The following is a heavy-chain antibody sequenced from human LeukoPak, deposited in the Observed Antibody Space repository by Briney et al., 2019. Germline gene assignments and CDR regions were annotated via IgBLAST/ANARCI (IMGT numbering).Heavy chain of an antibody. CDR3: AKTXWYSSRWSIDY. D-gene: IGHD6-13*01. CDR2: VSGNGAGT. CDR1: RFTFSSYA. V-gene: IGHV3-23*01. Sequence: GGSLRLSCAASRFTFSSYAMSWVRQAPGKGLEWVSGVSGNGAGTYYADSVKGRFTISRDNSKNMLYLQMNSLRAEDTAVYYCAKTXWYSSRWSIDYWGQGTLVTVSS. J-gene: IGHJ4*02.